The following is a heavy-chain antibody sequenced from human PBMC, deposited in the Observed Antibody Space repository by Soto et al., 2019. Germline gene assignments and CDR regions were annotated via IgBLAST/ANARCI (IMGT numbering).Heavy chain of an antibody. CDR1: GFSLSTSGVA. CDR2: IYWDDDK. V-gene: IGHV2-5*02. Sequence: QITLKESGPTLVKPTQTVTLTCTFSGFSLSTSGVAVGWIRQPPGKALEWLALIYWDDDKRYSPSLKSRLTIXKXXSKNQVVLTMPNMDPVDTATYSCAHRNSMVTSFDYWGQGTLVTVSS. D-gene: IGHD5-18*01. J-gene: IGHJ4*02. CDR3: AHRNSMVTSFDY.